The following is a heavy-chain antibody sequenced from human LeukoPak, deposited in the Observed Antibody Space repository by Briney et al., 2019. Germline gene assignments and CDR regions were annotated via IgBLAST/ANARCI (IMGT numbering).Heavy chain of an antibody. Sequence: GGSLKLSCAASGFTFSGSAMHWVRQASGKGLEWVGRIRSKANSYATAYAASVKGRFTISRDDSKNTAYLQMNSLKTEDTAVYYCTRIVAVAGISSWGQGTLVTVSS. CDR3: TRIVAVAGISS. D-gene: IGHD6-19*01. CDR1: GFTFSGSA. CDR2: IRSKANSYAT. J-gene: IGHJ4*02. V-gene: IGHV3-73*01.